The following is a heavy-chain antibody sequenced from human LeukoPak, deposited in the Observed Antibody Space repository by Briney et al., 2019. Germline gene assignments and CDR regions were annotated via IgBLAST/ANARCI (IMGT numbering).Heavy chain of an antibody. CDR3: TRGVGSTIWGSYRYSSGSDY. D-gene: IGHD3-16*02. V-gene: IGHV3-49*04. Sequence: GGSLRLSCIASGFTFGDYAMSWVRQAPGKGLEWVGFIRGKAYVGTTEYAASVKGRFTISGDDSKSIAYLQMNSLKTEDTAVYYCTRGVGSTIWGSYRYSSGSDYWGQGTLVTVSS. J-gene: IGHJ4*02. CDR1: GFTFGDYA. CDR2: IRGKAYVGTT.